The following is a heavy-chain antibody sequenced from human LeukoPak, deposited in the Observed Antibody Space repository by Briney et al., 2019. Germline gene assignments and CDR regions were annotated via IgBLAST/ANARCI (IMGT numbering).Heavy chain of an antibody. CDR1: GGTFSSYA. CDR2: IIPIFGTA. D-gene: IGHD3-9*01. CDR3: AAGILTGYPPREVAFDI. V-gene: IGHV1-69*13. Sequence: AASVKVSCKASGGTFSSYAISWVRQAPGQGRDWKGGIIPIFGTANYAQKFQGRVTITADESTSTAYMELSSLRSEDTAVYYCAAGILTGYPPREVAFDIWGQGTMVTVSS. J-gene: IGHJ3*02.